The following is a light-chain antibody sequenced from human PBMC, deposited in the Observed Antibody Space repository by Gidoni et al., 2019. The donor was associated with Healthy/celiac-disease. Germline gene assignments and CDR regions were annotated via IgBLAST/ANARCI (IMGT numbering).Light chain of an antibody. CDR3: QSYDSSLSGWV. V-gene: IGLV1-40*01. J-gene: IGLJ3*02. CDR1: SSNIGAGYD. CDR2: GNS. Sequence: HSVPTQPPPVPRAPGQPVTISCTGSSSNIGAGYDVHWYQQLPGTAPKLLIYGNSNRPSGVPDRFSGSKSGTSASLTITGLQAEDEADYYCQSYDSSLSGWVFGGGTKLTVL.